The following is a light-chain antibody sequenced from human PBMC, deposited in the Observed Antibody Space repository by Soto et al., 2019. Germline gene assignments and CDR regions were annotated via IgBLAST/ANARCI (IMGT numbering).Light chain of an antibody. J-gene: IGKJ2*01. CDR1: QSISSY. CDR3: QQSYSTPRT. V-gene: IGKV1-39*01. Sequence: DIQMTQSPSSLSASVGDRVTITCRASQSISSYLNWYQQKPGKAPKLLIYAASSLQSGVPSRFSDSGSGTDFTLTISSLQPEDFVTYYCQQSYSTPRTFGQGTKLEIK. CDR2: AAS.